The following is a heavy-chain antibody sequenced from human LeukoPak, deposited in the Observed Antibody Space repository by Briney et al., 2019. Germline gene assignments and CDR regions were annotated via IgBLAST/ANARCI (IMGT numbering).Heavy chain of an antibody. CDR1: GFTFNNFA. J-gene: IGHJ4*02. CDR2: ISSSGSTI. Sequence: PGGSLRLSCAASGFTFNNFAMSWVRQAPGKGLEWVSYISSSGSTIYYADSVKGRFTISRDNAKNSLYLQMNSLRAEDTAVYYCAREGGVIIDYWGQGTLVTVSS. CDR3: AREGGVIIDY. D-gene: IGHD3-10*01. V-gene: IGHV3-48*03.